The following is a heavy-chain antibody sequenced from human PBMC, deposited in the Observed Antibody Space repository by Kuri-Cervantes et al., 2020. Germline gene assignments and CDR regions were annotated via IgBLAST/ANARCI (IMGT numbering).Heavy chain of an antibody. D-gene: IGHD3-16*01. J-gene: IGHJ4*02. CDR1: GFTFSSYG. CDR2: IAYDGSNK. Sequence: GESLKISCAASGFTFSSYGMHWVRQAPGKGLEWVAVIAYDGSNKYYADSVKGRFTISRDNSKNTLYLQMNSLRAEDTAVYYCARGGGDLPLRWGQGNLVTVSS. CDR3: ARGGGDLPLR. V-gene: IGHV3-30*03.